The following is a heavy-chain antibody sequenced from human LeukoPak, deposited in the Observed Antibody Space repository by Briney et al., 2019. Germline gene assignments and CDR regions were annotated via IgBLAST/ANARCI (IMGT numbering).Heavy chain of an antibody. J-gene: IGHJ5*02. CDR1: GGSFSGYY. CDR2: INHSGST. Sequence: KASETLSLTGAVYGGSFSGYYWSWIRQPPGKGLEWIGEINHSGSTNYNPSLKSRVTISVDTSKNQFSLKLSSVTAADTAVYYCARVLVRGVIITFLNWFDPWGQGTLVTVSS. D-gene: IGHD3-10*01. V-gene: IGHV4-34*01. CDR3: ARVLVRGVIITFLNWFDP.